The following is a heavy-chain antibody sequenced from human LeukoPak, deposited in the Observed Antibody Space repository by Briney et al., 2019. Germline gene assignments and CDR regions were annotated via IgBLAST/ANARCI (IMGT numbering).Heavy chain of an antibody. CDR2: IISSSRYI. Sequence: GGSLRLSCAASGFTFSSYSMSWVRQAPGKGLEWVSSIISSSRYIYYADSVKGRFTISRDNAKNSLYLQMNSLRAEDTAVYYCAKDPSSSLHAEYFQHWGQGTLVTVSS. D-gene: IGHD6-6*01. V-gene: IGHV3-21*06. J-gene: IGHJ1*01. CDR1: GFTFSSYS. CDR3: AKDPSSSLHAEYFQH.